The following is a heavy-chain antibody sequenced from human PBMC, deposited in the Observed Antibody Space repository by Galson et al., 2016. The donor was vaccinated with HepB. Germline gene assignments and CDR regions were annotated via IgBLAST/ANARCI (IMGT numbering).Heavy chain of an antibody. J-gene: IGHJ4*02. CDR2: ISYDGSNK. CDR1: GFTFSSYG. D-gene: IGHD1-26*01. CDR3: AKDKWELLYGFDY. V-gene: IGHV3-30*18. Sequence: SLRLSCAASGFTFSSYGMHWVRQAPGKGLEWVAVISYDGSNKYYADSVKGRFTISRDNSKNTLYLQMNSLRAEDTAVYYCAKDKWELLYGFDYWGQGTLVTVSS.